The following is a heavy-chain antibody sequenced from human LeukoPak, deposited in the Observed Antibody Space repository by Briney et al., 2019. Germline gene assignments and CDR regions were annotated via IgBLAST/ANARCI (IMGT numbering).Heavy chain of an antibody. Sequence: GGSLRLSCAASGFTFSSYSMNWVRQAPGKGLEWVSSISSSSSYIYYADSVKGRFTISRDNAKNSLYLQMNSLRAEDTAVYYCARGSEDVLRYFDWLPVDGGQGTLVTVS. J-gene: IGHJ4*02. CDR1: GFTFSSYS. CDR3: ARGSEDVLRYFDWLPVD. CDR2: ISSSSSYI. D-gene: IGHD3-9*01. V-gene: IGHV3-21*01.